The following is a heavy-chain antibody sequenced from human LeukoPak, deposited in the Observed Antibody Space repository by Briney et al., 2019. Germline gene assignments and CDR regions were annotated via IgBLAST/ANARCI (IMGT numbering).Heavy chain of an antibody. CDR1: GFTFSRYS. Sequence: AGGSLRLSCAASGFTFSRYSMNWVRQAPGKGLEGVSYISSGSTDISYADSVKGRFTISRDNPRNSLYLQMNSLRAEDTAVYYCARDGYSSGWYGYYFDFWGQGTLVTVSS. CDR3: ARDGYSSGWYGYYFDF. D-gene: IGHD6-19*01. J-gene: IGHJ4*02. V-gene: IGHV3-21*01. CDR2: ISSGSTDI.